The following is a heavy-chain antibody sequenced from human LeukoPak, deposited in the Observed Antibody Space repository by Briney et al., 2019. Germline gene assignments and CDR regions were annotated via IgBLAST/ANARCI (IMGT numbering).Heavy chain of an antibody. V-gene: IGHV1-2*02. Sequence: ASVNVSCKASGYTFTGYYMHWVRQAPGQGLEWMGWINPNSGGTNYAQKFQGRVTMTRDTSISTAYMELSRLRSDDTAVYYCAREIHRVNGFLGDYWGQGTLVTVSS. CDR2: INPNSGGT. D-gene: IGHD3-3*01. J-gene: IGHJ4*02. CDR3: AREIHRVNGFLGDY. CDR1: GYTFTGYY.